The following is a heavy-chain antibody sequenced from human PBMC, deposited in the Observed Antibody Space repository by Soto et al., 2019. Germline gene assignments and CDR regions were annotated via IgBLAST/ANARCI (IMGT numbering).Heavy chain of an antibody. V-gene: IGHV3-30*18. Sequence: GGSLRLSCVASGFTFSSCAMHWVRQVPGKGLEWLAVVTHDGSLYPYADSVKGRFSISRDNSRKTLYLQMNSLRPEDTAVYYCVKDRSDTWSFDFWGQGTLVPVSS. CDR2: VTHDGSLY. CDR3: VKDRSDTWSFDF. D-gene: IGHD2-8*02. J-gene: IGHJ4*02. CDR1: GFTFSSCA.